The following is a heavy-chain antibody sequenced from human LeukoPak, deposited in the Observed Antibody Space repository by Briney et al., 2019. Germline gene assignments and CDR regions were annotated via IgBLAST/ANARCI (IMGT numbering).Heavy chain of an antibody. J-gene: IGHJ4*02. V-gene: IGHV3-30*02. CDR1: GFTFSSYG. D-gene: IGHD5-12*01. CDR3: ANQDYRGYSGYDPGYYFDY. Sequence: AGGSLRLSCAASGFTFSSYGMHWVRQAPGKGLGWVAFIRYDGSNKYYADSVKGRFTFSRDNSKNTLYLQMNSLRAEDTAVYYCANQDYRGYSGYDPGYYFDYWGQGTLVTVSS. CDR2: IRYDGSNK.